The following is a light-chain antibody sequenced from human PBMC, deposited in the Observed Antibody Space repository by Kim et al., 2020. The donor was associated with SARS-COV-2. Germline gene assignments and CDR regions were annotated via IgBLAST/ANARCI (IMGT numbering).Light chain of an antibody. CDR2: YDS. V-gene: IGLV3-21*04. Sequence: SYELTQPPSVSVAPGKTARITCGGNNIGSKSVHWYQQKPGQAPVLVIYYDSDRPSGIPERFSGSNSGNTATLTISRVEAGDEADYYCQVWDSGSDWVFGGGTQLTVL. CDR3: QVWDSGSDWV. CDR1: NIGSKS. J-gene: IGLJ3*02.